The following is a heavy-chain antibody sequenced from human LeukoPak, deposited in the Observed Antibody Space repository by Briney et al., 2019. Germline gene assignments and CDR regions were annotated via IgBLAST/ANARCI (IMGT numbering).Heavy chain of an antibody. CDR1: GGTFSSYT. Sequence: SVKVSCKASGGTFSSYTISWVRQAPGQGLEWMGRIIPILGIANYAQKFQGRVTITADKSTSTAYMELSSLRSEDTAVYYCATGTPTLSPHPQSKDAFDIWGQGTMVTVSS. V-gene: IGHV1-69*02. CDR3: ATGTPTLSPHPQSKDAFDI. J-gene: IGHJ3*02. CDR2: IIPILGIA. D-gene: IGHD1-14*01.